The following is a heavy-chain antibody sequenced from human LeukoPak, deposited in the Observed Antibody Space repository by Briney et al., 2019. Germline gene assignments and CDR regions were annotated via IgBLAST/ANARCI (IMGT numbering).Heavy chain of an antibody. CDR2: IYYSGNT. CDR3: ARQTGSGLFILP. D-gene: IGHD3/OR15-3a*01. J-gene: IGHJ4*02. V-gene: IGHV4-39*01. CDR1: GVSISSSNSY. Sequence: SETLSLTCTVSGVSISSSNSYWGWIRQPPGKGLEGIGSIYYSGNTYYNASLKSQVSISIDTSKNQFSLKLSSVTAADTAVYYCARQTGSGLFILPGGQGTLVTVSS.